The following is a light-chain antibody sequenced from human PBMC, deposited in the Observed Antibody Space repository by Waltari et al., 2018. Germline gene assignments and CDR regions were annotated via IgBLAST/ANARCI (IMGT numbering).Light chain of an antibody. V-gene: IGLV2-8*02. CDR3: SSYAGSNTLV. J-gene: IGLJ2*01. CDR1: NSDIGTYNY. CDR2: EVN. Sequence: QSALTQPPSASRSPGQSVPISCSGTNSDIGTYNYVSWFQQHPGRAPKLWIYEVNKRHSGVPDRFSGSKSDNRASLTVSGLQADDEAVYHCSSYAGSNTLVFGGGTKLTVL.